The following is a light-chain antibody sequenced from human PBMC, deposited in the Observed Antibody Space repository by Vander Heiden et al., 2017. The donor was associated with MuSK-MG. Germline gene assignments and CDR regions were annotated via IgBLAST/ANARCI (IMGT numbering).Light chain of an antibody. CDR2: DVS. J-gene: IGLJ1*01. Sequence: QSALPQPASVSGSPGQSITISCTGTSSDVGGYTYVSWYQQHPGKAPKLMIYDVSNRPSGVSNRFSGSKSGNTASLTISGLQAEDEADYYCSSYTSSSTRLYVFGTGTKVTVL. CDR3: SSYTSSSTRLYV. V-gene: IGLV2-14*01. CDR1: SSDVGGYTY.